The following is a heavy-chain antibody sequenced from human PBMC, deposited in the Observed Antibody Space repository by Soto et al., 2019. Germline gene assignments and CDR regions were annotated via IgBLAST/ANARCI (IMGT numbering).Heavy chain of an antibody. D-gene: IGHD4-17*01. CDR3: ALRDYAALDI. CDR1: GGSMRNYF. J-gene: IGHJ3*02. V-gene: IGHV4-59*08. Sequence: SETLSLTCTVSGGSMRNYFWTWIRQPPGKGLEWIGYIHYSGTTSFFPSYNPSLRSRVTISEDTPKNQFSLKLSSVTAADTAVYYCALRDYAALDIWGQGTMVTV. CDR2: IHYSGTT.